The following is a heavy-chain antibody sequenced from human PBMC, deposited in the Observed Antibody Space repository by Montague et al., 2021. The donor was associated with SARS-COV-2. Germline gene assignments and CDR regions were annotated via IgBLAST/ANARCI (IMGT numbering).Heavy chain of an antibody. D-gene: IGHD2-15*01. CDR2: IYNGGTT. CDR1: GDSIRNSDYS. J-gene: IGHJ4*02. Sequence: SETLSLTCTVSGDSIRNSDYSWGWVRQPPGKGLEWIGNIYNGGTTXYNPSLKSRVTIFVDTSKNQFSLKLSSVTAADTAVYYCATRTRYPQNDFGFWGQGTLVTVSS. CDR3: ATRTRYPQNDFGF. V-gene: IGHV4-39*01.